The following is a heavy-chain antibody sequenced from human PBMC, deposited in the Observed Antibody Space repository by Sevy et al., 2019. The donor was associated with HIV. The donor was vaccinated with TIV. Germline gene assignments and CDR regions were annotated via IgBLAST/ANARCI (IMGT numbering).Heavy chain of an antibody. CDR2: INHSGST. CDR1: GGSFSGYY. J-gene: IGHJ4*02. Sequence: ETLSLTCAVYGGSFSGYYWSWIRQPPGKGLEWIGEINHSGSTNYNPSLKSRVTISLDTSKNQFSLKLSSVTAADTAVYYCARGGCSGGSCYLVYFDYWGQGTLVTVSS. V-gene: IGHV4-34*01. CDR3: ARGGCSGGSCYLVYFDY. D-gene: IGHD2-15*01.